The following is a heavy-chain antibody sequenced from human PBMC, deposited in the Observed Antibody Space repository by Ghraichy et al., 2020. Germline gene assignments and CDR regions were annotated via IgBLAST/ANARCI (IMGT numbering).Heavy chain of an antibody. V-gene: IGHV3-33*01. J-gene: IGHJ4*02. CDR1: GFTFSSYG. CDR3: ARETTPVLRFLEWLWGGGGYFDY. D-gene: IGHD3-3*01. Sequence: GGSLRLSCAASGFTFSSYGMHWVRQAPGKGLEWVAVIWYDGSNKYYADSVKGRFTISRDNSKNTLYLQMNSLRAEDTAVYYCARETTPVLRFLEWLWGGGGYFDYWGQGTLVTVSS. CDR2: IWYDGSNK.